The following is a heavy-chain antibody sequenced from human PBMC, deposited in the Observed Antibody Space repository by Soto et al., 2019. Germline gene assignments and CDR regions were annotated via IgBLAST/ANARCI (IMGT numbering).Heavy chain of an antibody. CDR1: GFTFNNYW. J-gene: IGHJ4*02. D-gene: IGHD3-10*01. V-gene: IGHV3-74*01. Sequence: PGGSLRLSCAASGFTFNNYWMHWVRQAPGKGLVWVSRIKTDGSSPNYADSVEGRFTISSDNAKNTLYLQMNSLRVEDTAVYYCARDRIAGSGSCDNWGKGTLVTVSS. CDR2: IKTDGSSP. CDR3: ARDRIAGSGSCDN.